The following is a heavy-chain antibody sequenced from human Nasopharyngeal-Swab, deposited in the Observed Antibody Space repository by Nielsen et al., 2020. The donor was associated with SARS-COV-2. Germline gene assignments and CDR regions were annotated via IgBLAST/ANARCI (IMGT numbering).Heavy chain of an antibody. V-gene: IGHV3-74*01. Sequence: GGSLRLSCAASGFTFSSYRMHWVRQGPGKGLVWVSRINNDGSGPRYADSVKGRFTISRDNAKNTLYLQVNSLTAEDTAVYYCARDFRGAAFDIWGQGTIVTVSP. CDR2: INNDGSGP. D-gene: IGHD3-16*01. J-gene: IGHJ3*02. CDR1: GFTFSSYR. CDR3: ARDFRGAAFDI.